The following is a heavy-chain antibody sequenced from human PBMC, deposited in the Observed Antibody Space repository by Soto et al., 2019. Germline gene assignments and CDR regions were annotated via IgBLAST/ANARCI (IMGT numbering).Heavy chain of an antibody. CDR1: GFTFSRYW. Sequence: EVQLVESGGGLVQPGGSLRLSCAASGFTSGFTFSRYWMSWVRQAPGKGLEWVANIKQDGGEKYYVDSVKGRFTISRDNSKNPLYRQMNLRRAEDTDVYYGASGRIVVATGPIGVDYWGQGTMVIVSS. CDR2: IKQDGGEK. J-gene: IGHJ4*02. V-gene: IGHV3-7*01. CDR3: ASGRIVVATGPIGVDY. D-gene: IGHD1-26*01.